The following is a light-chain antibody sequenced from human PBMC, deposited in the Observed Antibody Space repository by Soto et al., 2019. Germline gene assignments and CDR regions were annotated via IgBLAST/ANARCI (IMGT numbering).Light chain of an antibody. Sequence: DIQMTQSPSTLSASVGDRVTITCRARQSISSWLGWYQQRPGKAPMLLIYDASILQSGVPSRFSVSGSGTEFTLTIISLHPDDFATYYCQQYNSYSPSFGQGSKVEIK. CDR2: DAS. J-gene: IGKJ1*01. CDR3: QQYNSYSPS. V-gene: IGKV1-5*01. CDR1: QSISSW.